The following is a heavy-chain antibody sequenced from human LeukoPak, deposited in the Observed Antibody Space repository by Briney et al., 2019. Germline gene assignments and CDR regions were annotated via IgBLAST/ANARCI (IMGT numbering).Heavy chain of an antibody. CDR1: GGAISGYY. CDR2: IYYSGST. D-gene: IGHD2-15*01. V-gene: IGHV4-59*01. CDR3: ARDVCSSSSCYDY. Sequence: SETLSLTCTVSGGAISGYYWSWIRQPPGKGLEWIGYIYYSGSTNYNPSLKSRVTISVDTSRNQFSLKLSSVTAADTAVYYCARDVCSSSSCYDYWGQGTLVTVSS. J-gene: IGHJ4*02.